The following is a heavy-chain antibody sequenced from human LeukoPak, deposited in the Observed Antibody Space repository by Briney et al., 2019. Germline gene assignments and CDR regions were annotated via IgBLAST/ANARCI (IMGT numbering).Heavy chain of an antibody. CDR3: ARHYYYYGSGSYYGGWFDP. J-gene: IGHJ5*02. V-gene: IGHV5-51*01. Sequence: GESLKISCKGSGYRFTSYWIAWVRQMPGKGLEWMGIIYPGDSDTRYSPSFQGQVTISADKSISTAYLQWSSLKASDTAMYYCARHYYYYGSGSYYGGWFDPWGQGTLVTVSS. CDR1: GYRFTSYW. CDR2: IYPGDSDT. D-gene: IGHD3-10*01.